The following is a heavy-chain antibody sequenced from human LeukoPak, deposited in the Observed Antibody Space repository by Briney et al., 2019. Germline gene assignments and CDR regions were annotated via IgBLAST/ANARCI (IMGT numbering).Heavy chain of an antibody. V-gene: IGHV3-7*01. CDR1: GFTFSNSW. CDR2: INRDGSTK. CDR3: TRDTEGSLDY. Sequence: GESLRLSCAASGFTFSNSWMAWVRQAPGKGLQWVANINRDGSTKHYADSLKGRFTISRDNPKNSLYLQMNNLRADDTAVYYCTRDTEGSLDYWGQGILVTVAS. D-gene: IGHD1-26*01. J-gene: IGHJ4*02.